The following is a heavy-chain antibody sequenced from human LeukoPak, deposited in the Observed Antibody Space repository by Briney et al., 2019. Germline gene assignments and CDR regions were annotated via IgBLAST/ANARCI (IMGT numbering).Heavy chain of an antibody. CDR2: INPNSGGT. D-gene: IGHD6-19*01. V-gene: IGHV1-2*02. J-gene: IGHJ4*02. CDR3: ARMTSSGWYAAGYYFDY. Sequence: ASVKVSCKASGYTFTGYYMHWVRQAPGQGLEWMGWINPNSGGTNYAQKFQGRVTMTRDTSISTAYMELSRLRSDDTAVYYCARMTSSGWYAAGYYFDYWGQGTLVTVSS. CDR1: GYTFTGYY.